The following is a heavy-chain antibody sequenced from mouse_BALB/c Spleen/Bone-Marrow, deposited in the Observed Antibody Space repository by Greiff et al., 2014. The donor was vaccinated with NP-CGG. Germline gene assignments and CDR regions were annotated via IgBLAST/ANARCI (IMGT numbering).Heavy chain of an antibody. J-gene: IGHJ4*01. CDR3: ARHKWAMDC. CDR1: GYTFTSYY. Sequence: LQESGPELVKPGASVRISCKASGYTFTSYYIHWVKQRPGQGLEWIGWIYPGNVNTKYNEKFKVKATLTADKSSSTAYMQLSSLTSEDSAVYFCARHKWAMDCWGQGTSVTVSS. V-gene: IGHV1S56*01. D-gene: IGHD1-3*01. CDR2: IYPGNVNT.